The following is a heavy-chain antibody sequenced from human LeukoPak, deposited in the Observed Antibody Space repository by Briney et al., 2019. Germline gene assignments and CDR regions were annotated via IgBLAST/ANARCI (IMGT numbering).Heavy chain of an antibody. CDR1: GGTFSSYT. CDR2: IIPILGTA. V-gene: IGHV1-69*08. D-gene: IGHD4-17*01. Sequence: GASVTVSCKASGGTFSSYTISWVRQAPGQGLEWMGRIIPILGTANYAQKFQGRVTITADKSTSTAYMELSSLRSEDTAVYYCARARWDYGDYVFDYWGQGTLVTVSS. J-gene: IGHJ4*02. CDR3: ARARWDYGDYVFDY.